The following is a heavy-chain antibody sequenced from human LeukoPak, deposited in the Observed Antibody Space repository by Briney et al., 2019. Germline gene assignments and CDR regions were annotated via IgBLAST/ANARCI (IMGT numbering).Heavy chain of an antibody. Sequence: APVKVSCKVSGYTLTELSMHWVRQAPGKGLEWMGGFDPEDGETIYAQKFQGRVTMTEDTSTDTAYMELSSLRSEDTAVYYCATEGDASKTINYDILTGFFYWGQGTLVTVSS. V-gene: IGHV1-24*01. D-gene: IGHD3-9*01. CDR3: ATEGDASKTINYDILTGFFY. CDR1: GYTLTELS. CDR2: FDPEDGET. J-gene: IGHJ4*02.